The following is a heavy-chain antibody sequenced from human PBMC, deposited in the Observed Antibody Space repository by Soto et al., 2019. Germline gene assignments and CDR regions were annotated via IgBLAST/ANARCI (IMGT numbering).Heavy chain of an antibody. CDR2: IYYSGST. Sequence: SETLSLTCTVSGGSITSSSYYWGWIRQPPGKGLEWIGSIYYSGSTYYNPSLKSRVTISVDTSKNQFSLKLSSVTAADTAVYYCARHGIQLWTFDDWGQGTLVTVSS. V-gene: IGHV4-39*01. J-gene: IGHJ4*02. D-gene: IGHD5-18*01. CDR1: GGSITSSSYY. CDR3: ARHGIQLWTFDD.